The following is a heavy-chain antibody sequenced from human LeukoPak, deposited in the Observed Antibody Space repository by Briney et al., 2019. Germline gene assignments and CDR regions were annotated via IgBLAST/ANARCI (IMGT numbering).Heavy chain of an antibody. D-gene: IGHD4-17*01. CDR2: IYTSGST. CDR3: ARAYGAVTRYFDL. V-gene: IGHV4-4*07. Sequence: SETLSLTCTVYGGSINNYYWSWIRQPAGKGLEWIGRIYTSGSTNYNPSLRRRVTMSVDTSKNQFSLKLTSVTAADTAVYYCARAYGAVTRYFDLWGQGTLVTVSS. J-gene: IGHJ4*02. CDR1: GGSINNYY.